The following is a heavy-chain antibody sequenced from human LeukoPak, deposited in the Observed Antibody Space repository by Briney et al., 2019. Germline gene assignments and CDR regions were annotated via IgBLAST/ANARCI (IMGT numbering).Heavy chain of an antibody. V-gene: IGHV1-69*05. Sequence: SVKVSCKASVGTFSSYAISWVRQAPARGLEWMGRIIPIFGTANYAHNFPGRVTITTDESTSTAYMELSSLRSEDTAVYYCAREAAPTIFGVVIPHMDVWGKGTTVTVSS. J-gene: IGHJ6*03. CDR3: AREAAPTIFGVVIPHMDV. D-gene: IGHD3-3*01. CDR1: VGTFSSYA. CDR2: IIPIFGTA.